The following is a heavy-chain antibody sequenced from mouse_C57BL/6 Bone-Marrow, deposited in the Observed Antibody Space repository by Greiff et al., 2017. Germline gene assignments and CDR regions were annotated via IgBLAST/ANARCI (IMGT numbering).Heavy chain of an antibody. V-gene: IGHV1-15*01. Sequence: QVQLKQSGAELVRPGASVTLSCKASGYTFTDYEMHWVKQTPVHGLEWIGAIDPETGGTAYNQKFKGKAILTADKSSSTAYMELRSLTSEDSAVYYGTRSGRKYGDWYFDVWGTGTTVTVSS. CDR1: GYTFTDYE. J-gene: IGHJ1*03. D-gene: IGHD1-2*01. CDR3: TRSGRKYGDWYFDV. CDR2: IDPETGGT.